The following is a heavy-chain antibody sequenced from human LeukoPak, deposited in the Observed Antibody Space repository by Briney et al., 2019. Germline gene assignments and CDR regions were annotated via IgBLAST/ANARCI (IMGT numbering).Heavy chain of an antibody. CDR3: ARQMSRQQPQY. V-gene: IGHV4-39*01. CDR2: IYYSGST. CDR1: GGSITSDNYY. D-gene: IGHD6-13*01. J-gene: IGHJ4*02. Sequence: SATLSLTCTVSGGSITSDNYYWGWIRQPPGKGLEWIGSIYYSGSTYYNPSLKSRVTISGDTSKNQFSLQLNSVTAADTAVYYCARQMSRQQPQYWGQGTLVTVSS.